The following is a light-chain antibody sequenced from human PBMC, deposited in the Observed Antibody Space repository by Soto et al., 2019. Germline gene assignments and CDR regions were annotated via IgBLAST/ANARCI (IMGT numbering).Light chain of an antibody. CDR3: KSYTRLNTLV. J-gene: IGLJ3*02. V-gene: IGLV2-14*01. CDR2: EVS. CDR1: SSDVGDNY. Sequence: QSVLTQPPSASGSPGQSVTISCTGTSSDVGDNYVSWYQQHPGKAPKLIIYEVSNRPSGVSNRFSGSKSGITASLTISGLQAEDEADYYCKSYTRLNTLVFGGGTKVTVL.